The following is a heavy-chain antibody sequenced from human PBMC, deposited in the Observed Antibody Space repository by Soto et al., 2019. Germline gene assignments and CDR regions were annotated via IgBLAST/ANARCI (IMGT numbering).Heavy chain of an antibody. CDR2: ISAYNGNT. D-gene: IGHD5-12*01. J-gene: IGHJ4*02. CDR1: GYTFTSYG. CDR3: ARDRIPGYSGYDWDY. Sequence: QVQLVQSGAEVKKPGASVKVSCKASGYTFTSYGISWVRQAPGQGLEWMGWISAYNGNTNYAQKLQGRVTMTTDTSTSTGYMELRSLRSDDTAVYYCARDRIPGYSGYDWDYWGQGTLVTVSS. V-gene: IGHV1-18*04.